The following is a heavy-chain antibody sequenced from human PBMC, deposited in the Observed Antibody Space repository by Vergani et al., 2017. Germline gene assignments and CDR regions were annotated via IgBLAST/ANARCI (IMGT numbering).Heavy chain of an antibody. CDR2: IIPIFGTA. V-gene: IGHV1-69*12. CDR1: GGTFSSYA. D-gene: IGHD2-15*01. CDR3: ARVWVGYCSSGSYYPPCYYYYGKAV. J-gene: IGHJ6*02. Sequence: QVQLVQSGAEVKKPGSSVKVSCKASGGTFSSYAISWVRQAPGQGLEWMGGIIPIFGTANYAQKFQGRVTITADESTSTAYMELSSLRSEDTAVYYCARVWVGYCSSGSYYPPCYYYYGKAVWGQGTTVTVSS.